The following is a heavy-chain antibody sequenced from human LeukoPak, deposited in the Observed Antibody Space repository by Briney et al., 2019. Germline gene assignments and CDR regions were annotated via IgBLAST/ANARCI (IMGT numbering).Heavy chain of an antibody. CDR1: GFTLSNPFSNSG. CDR2: ISYDGSNK. J-gene: IGHJ4*02. D-gene: IGHD3-16*01. Sequence: GRSLRLSCVASGFTLSNPFSNSGMHWVRQAPGKGLEWVAVISYDGSNKYYADSVKGRFTISRDNSKNTLYLQMNSLRAEDTAVYYCAKDWGGYWGQGTLVTVSS. V-gene: IGHV3-30*18. CDR3: AKDWGGY.